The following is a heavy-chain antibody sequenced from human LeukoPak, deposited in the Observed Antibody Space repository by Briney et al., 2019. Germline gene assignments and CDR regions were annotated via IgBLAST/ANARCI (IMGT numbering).Heavy chain of an antibody. CDR2: VRFDGSNT. J-gene: IGHJ4*02. V-gene: IGHV3-30*02. Sequence: PGGSLRLSCAASGFTFNQYAMNWVRQAPGKGLEWVAFVRFDGSNTYYADSVKGRFTISRDNSKNTLFLHMNSLRAEDTAVYYCARGEYYYDSSGYYPGDYWGQGTLVTVSS. CDR1: GFTFNQYA. CDR3: ARGEYYYDSSGYYPGDY. D-gene: IGHD3-22*01.